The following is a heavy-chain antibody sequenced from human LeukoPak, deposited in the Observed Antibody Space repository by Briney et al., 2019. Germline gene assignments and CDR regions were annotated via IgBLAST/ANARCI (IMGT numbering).Heavy chain of an antibody. Sequence: PSETLSLTCAVYGGSFSGYYWSWIRQPPGKGLEWIGEINHSGSTNYNPSLKSRVTISVDTSKNQFSLKLSSVTAADTAVYYCAKAVHSSSSWQIDYWGQGTLVTVSS. D-gene: IGHD6-6*01. J-gene: IGHJ4*02. CDR1: GGSFSGYY. V-gene: IGHV4-34*01. CDR2: INHSGST. CDR3: AKAVHSSSSWQIDY.